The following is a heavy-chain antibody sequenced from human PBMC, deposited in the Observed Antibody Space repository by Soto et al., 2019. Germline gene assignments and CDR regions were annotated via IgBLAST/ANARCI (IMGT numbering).Heavy chain of an antibody. CDR3: ARKVPGSTSRPDYWYFDL. D-gene: IGHD3-10*01. CDR1: GFTFITYA. Sequence: EVQLLESGGGLVQPGGSLRLSCAGSGFTFITYAMNWVRQAPGKGLEWVSTISGGGDAPFFADSARGRFTISRDNSKNTVTLQMNNLGVDDTAVYFCARKVPGSTSRPDYWYFDLWGRGTLVTVSS. CDR2: ISGGGDAP. J-gene: IGHJ2*01. V-gene: IGHV3-23*01.